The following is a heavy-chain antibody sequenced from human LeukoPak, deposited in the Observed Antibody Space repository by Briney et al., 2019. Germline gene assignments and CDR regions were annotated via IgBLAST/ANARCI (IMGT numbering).Heavy chain of an antibody. V-gene: IGHV3-11*01. D-gene: IGHD2-2*01. CDR2: ISSSGGIT. J-gene: IGHJ4*02. CDR1: GFFFSDFY. CDR3: AKDGALSSTDY. Sequence: GGSLRLSCTASGFFFSDFYMSWIRQVPGKEMEWLSSISSSGGITYYADSVKGRFTVSRDNGKNSHYLQMNSLRAEDTAVYYCAKDGALSSTDYWGQGTLVTVSS.